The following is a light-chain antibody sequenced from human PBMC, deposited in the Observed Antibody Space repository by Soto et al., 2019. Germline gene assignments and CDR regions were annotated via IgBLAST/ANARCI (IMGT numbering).Light chain of an antibody. V-gene: IGKV3-15*01. J-gene: IGKJ5*01. Sequence: DTVLAQCRSTLSVSAGERATVSCRASQSVATNLAWYQQRPGQAPRLLIYGASKRAIGLPARFSGSGSGTEFTLTITSLQSEAFALYYCQPYNTWPLLTFGQGTRLEIK. CDR3: QPYNTWPLLT. CDR1: QSVATN. CDR2: GAS.